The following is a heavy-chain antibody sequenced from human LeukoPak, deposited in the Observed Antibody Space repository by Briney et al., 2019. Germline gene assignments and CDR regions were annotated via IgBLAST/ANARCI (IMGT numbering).Heavy chain of an antibody. V-gene: IGHV3-23*01. CDR1: GFTLSSYA. Sequence: GESLTLSCAPSGFTLSSYAMSWVRPAPGKGREWVSAISVIGGSTCYADSVKAMFTISRDNSKNTLYLQMNNLRAEDTAVDYCAKGEYCSGGSCYFSFYYFDYWGQGTLVTVSS. J-gene: IGHJ4*02. CDR2: ISVIGGST. CDR3: AKGEYCSGGSCYFSFYYFDY. D-gene: IGHD2-15*01.